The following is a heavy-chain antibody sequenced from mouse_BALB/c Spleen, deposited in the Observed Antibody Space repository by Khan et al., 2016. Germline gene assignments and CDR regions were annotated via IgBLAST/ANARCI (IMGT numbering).Heavy chain of an antibody. V-gene: IGHV14-1*02. J-gene: IGHJ4*01. CDR2: IDPENGNT. D-gene: IGHD1-2*01. CDR1: GFNIKDYY. Sequence: VRLQQSGAELVRPGALVKLSCKASGFNIKDYYMHWVKQRPEQGLEWIGWIDPENGNTIYDPKFQGKASITADTSSNTAYLQLSSLTSDDTAVYYCTRNAYGYPAMDYWGQGTSVTVSS. CDR3: TRNAYGYPAMDY.